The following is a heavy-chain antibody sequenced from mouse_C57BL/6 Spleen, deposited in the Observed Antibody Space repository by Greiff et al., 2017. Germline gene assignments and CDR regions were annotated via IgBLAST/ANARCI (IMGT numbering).Heavy chain of an antibody. V-gene: IGHV1-50*01. CDR3: ASHGSSFDY. Sequence: QVQLQQPGAELVKPGASVKLSCKASGYTFTSYWMQWVKQRPGQGLAWIGEIDPSDSYTNYNQKFKGKATLTVDTSSSTAYMQLSSLTSEDSAVYYCASHGSSFDYWGQGTTLTVSS. CDR2: IDPSDSYT. CDR1: GYTFTSYW. J-gene: IGHJ2*01. D-gene: IGHD1-1*01.